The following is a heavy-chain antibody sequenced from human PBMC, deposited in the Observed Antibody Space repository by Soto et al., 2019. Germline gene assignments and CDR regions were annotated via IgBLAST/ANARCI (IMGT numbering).Heavy chain of an antibody. CDR3: ARTRLASFTFDY. J-gene: IGHJ4*02. Sequence: QVQLQESGPGLVKPSQTLSLTCTVSGGSISSGGYYWSWIRQHPGKGLEWIGYIYYSGSTYYNPSLKSRVXIXVXXSKNQFSLKLSSVTAADTAVYYCARTRLASFTFDYWGQGTLVTVSS. CDR1: GGSISSGGYY. D-gene: IGHD3-9*01. V-gene: IGHV4-31*03. CDR2: IYYSGST.